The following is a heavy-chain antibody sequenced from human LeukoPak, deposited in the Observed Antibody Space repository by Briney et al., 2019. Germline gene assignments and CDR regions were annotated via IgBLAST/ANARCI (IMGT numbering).Heavy chain of an antibody. CDR2: ISYDGSNK. D-gene: IGHD1-26*01. Sequence: GGSLRLSCAASGFTFSSCGMHWVRQAPGKGLEWVAVISYDGSNKYYADSVKGRFTISRDNSKNTLFLEMNSLRAEDTAVYYCARGPATRVYYFDYWGQGTLVTVSS. CDR1: GFTFSSCG. CDR3: ARGPATRVYYFDY. V-gene: IGHV3-30*03. J-gene: IGHJ4*02.